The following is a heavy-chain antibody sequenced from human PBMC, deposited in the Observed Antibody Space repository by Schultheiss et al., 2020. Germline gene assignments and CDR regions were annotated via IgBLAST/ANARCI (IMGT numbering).Heavy chain of an antibody. J-gene: IGHJ5*02. Sequence: ASVKVSCKASGGTFSSYAISWVRQAPGQGLEWMGWINTNSGDTNYAQNFQGRVTMTTDTSTSTAYMELSRLRSDDTAVYYCARDKGDMVTATINWFDPWGQGTLVTVSS. D-gene: IGHD2-21*02. CDR2: INTNSGDT. CDR1: GGTFSSYA. CDR3: ARDKGDMVTATINWFDP. V-gene: IGHV1-18*01.